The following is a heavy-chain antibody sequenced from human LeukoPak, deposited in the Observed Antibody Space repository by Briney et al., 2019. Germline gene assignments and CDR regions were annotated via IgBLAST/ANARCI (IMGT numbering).Heavy chain of an antibody. V-gene: IGHV3-7*01. CDR1: GFTFSSTW. Sequence: GGSLRLSCVGSGFTFSSTWMSWVRQAPGKGLEWVARIKEDGSEKYYVDSVKGRFTISRDNAKNSLYLQMNSLRAEDTAVYYCAREGYYSGMDVWGQGTTVTVSS. CDR3: AREGYYSGMDV. J-gene: IGHJ6*02. CDR2: IKEDGSEK.